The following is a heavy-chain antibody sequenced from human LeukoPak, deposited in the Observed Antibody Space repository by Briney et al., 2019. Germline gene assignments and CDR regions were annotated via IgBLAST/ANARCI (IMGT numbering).Heavy chain of an antibody. CDR2: IYYSGST. CDR1: GGSICSSSYY. D-gene: IGHD6-13*01. CDR3: ARVQSSSWRKVNWFDP. V-gene: IGHV4-39*06. Sequence: SVTLSVICTVSGGSICSSSYYWCWIRQPLGKFLESIGSIYYSGSTYYNPSLKSRVTISLATSMYLFPLTLSSVNSPGTAVYYCARVQSSSWRKVNWFDPWGQGTLVTVSS. J-gene: IGHJ5*02.